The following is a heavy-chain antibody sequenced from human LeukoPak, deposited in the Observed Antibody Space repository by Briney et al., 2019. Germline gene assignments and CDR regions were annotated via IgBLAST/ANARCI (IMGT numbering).Heavy chain of an antibody. J-gene: IGHJ5*02. D-gene: IGHD3-3*01. CDR1: GGSIGSTTYY. Sequence: SQTLSLTCTVSGGSIGSTTYYWSWIRQHPGKGLEWIGYIYYSGSTYYNPSLKSRVTISVDTSKNQFSLKLSSVTAADTAVYYCARHPVPSMYTIFGVVPDPWGQGTLVTVSS. CDR3: ARHPVPSMYTIFGVVPDP. V-gene: IGHV4-39*01. CDR2: IYYSGST.